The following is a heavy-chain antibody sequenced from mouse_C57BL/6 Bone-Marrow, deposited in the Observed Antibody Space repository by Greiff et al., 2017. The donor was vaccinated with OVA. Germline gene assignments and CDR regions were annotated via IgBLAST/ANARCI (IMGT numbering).Heavy chain of an antibody. CDR1: GFTFSDYY. CDR3: AREGGSNYDYYAMDY. Sequence: EVQVVESEGGLVQPGSSMKLSCTASGFTFSDYYMAWVRQVPEKGLEWVANINYDGSSTYYLDSLKSRFIISRDNAKNILYLQMSSLKSEDTATYYCAREGGSNYDYYAMDYWGQGTSVTVSS. J-gene: IGHJ4*01. V-gene: IGHV5-16*01. CDR2: INYDGSST. D-gene: IGHD2-5*01.